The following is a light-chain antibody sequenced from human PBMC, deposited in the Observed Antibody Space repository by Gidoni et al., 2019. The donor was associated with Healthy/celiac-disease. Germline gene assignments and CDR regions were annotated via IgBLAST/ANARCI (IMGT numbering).Light chain of an antibody. CDR1: QSVSTSY. CDR3: QQYGSSPPYT. CDR2: GAS. V-gene: IGKV3-20*01. Sequence: VLMQSPAPLSLSPGERSTLSCSASQSVSTSYLAWSQQKPGQAPRLLIYGASSRATGIPDRFSGSGSGTDFTLTISRLEPEDFAVYYCQQYGSSPPYTFGQGTKLEIK. J-gene: IGKJ2*01.